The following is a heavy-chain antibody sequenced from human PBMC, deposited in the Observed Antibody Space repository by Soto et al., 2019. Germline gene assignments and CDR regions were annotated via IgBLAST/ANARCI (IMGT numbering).Heavy chain of an antibody. CDR2: IIPIFGTA. Sequence: SVKVSCKASEGTFSSYAISWVRQAPGQVLEWMGGIIPIFGTANYAQKLQGRVTITADESTSTAYMELSSLRSEDTAVYYCARGVIAVAGYYYYGMDVWGQGTTVTVSS. V-gene: IGHV1-69*13. CDR1: EGTFSSYA. D-gene: IGHD6-19*01. J-gene: IGHJ6*02. CDR3: ARGVIAVAGYYYYGMDV.